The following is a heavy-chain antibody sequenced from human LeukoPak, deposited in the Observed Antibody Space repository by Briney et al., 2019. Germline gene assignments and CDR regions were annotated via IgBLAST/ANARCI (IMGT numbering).Heavy chain of an antibody. D-gene: IGHD6-19*01. V-gene: IGHV3-74*01. J-gene: IGHJ4*02. CDR1: GFTFSSYW. CDR2: VNPQGSGT. CDR3: ARARWSSTGWFLGY. Sequence: GGSLRLSCAASGFTFSSYWMHWVRQAPGKGLVWVSRVNPQGSGTSYTDSVKGRFTISRDNAKDALHLRTDNLRVEDTAVCYCARARWSSTGWFLGYWGQGTLVTVSS.